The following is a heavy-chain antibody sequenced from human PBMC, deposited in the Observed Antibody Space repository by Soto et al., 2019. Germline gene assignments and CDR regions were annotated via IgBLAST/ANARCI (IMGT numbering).Heavy chain of an antibody. CDR1: SFSFGGYS. CDR3: TRGYGGYETAPHLFAY. CDR2: IRGKAYSGTT. J-gene: IGHJ4*02. D-gene: IGHD5-12*01. V-gene: IGHV3-49*03. Sequence: CMRLSCTACSFSFGGYSMSWFRQAPGKGLEWVGFIRGKAYSGTTEYAASVQGRFTISRDDSKSIAYLQMDSLKTEDTAVYYCTRGYGGYETAPHLFAYWGQGTLVTSPQ.